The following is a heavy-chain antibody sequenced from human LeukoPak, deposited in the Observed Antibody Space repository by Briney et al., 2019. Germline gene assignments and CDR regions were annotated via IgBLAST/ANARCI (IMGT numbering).Heavy chain of an antibody. CDR3: ASRGWYIEPDY. D-gene: IGHD2-8*02. CDR1: GFTFSSYW. Sequence: GGSLRLSCAASGFTFSSYWMNWARQAPGKGLEWVASINHNGNVNYYVDSVKGRFTISRDNAKNSLYLQMNSLRAEDTAVYYCASRGWYIEPDYWGQGTLVTVSS. CDR2: INHNGNVN. V-gene: IGHV3-7*01. J-gene: IGHJ4*02.